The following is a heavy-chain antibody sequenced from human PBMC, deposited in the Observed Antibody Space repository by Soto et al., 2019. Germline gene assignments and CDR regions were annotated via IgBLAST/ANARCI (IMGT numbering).Heavy chain of an antibody. CDR3: SHGYGQYFDS. CDR1: GFTLTNVW. Sequence: EVQLVESGGGLVKPGGSLRLSCAVSGFTLTNVWMNWVRQAPGKGLEWVGRIKSKTDGGTTDYAAPVKGRFTISRDDSKNTLYLQMNSRKTEDTAVYYCSHGYGQYFDSWGQGTLVTVSS. V-gene: IGHV3-15*07. J-gene: IGHJ4*02. D-gene: IGHD5-18*01. CDR2: IKSKTDGGTT.